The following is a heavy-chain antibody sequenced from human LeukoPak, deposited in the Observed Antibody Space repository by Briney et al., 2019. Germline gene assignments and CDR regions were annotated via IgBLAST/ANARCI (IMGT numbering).Heavy chain of an antibody. CDR2: IIPIFGTA. J-gene: IGHJ4*02. CDR1: GGTFISYA. D-gene: IGHD4-17*01. CDR3: ARDRYGDYANLFSYYFDY. V-gene: IGHV1-69*13. Sequence: SVKVSCKASGGTFISYAISWVRQAPGQGLEWMGGIIPIFGTANYAQKFQGRVTITADESTSTAYMELSSLRSEDTAVYYCARDRYGDYANLFSYYFDYWGQGTLVTVSS.